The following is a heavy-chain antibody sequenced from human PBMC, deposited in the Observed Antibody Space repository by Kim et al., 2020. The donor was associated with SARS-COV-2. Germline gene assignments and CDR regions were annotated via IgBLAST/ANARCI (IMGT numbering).Heavy chain of an antibody. Sequence: GVSLRLSCTASGFTFSSYEMNFVRQAPGKGLEWVSYIIGSGTTIYYADSVRGRFTISRDNDKNSLFLQMNSLRAEDTAVYYCARGPNYSPFDYWGQGTLV. V-gene: IGHV3-48*03. J-gene: IGHJ4*02. CDR2: IIGSGTTI. CDR1: GFTFSSYE. CDR3: ARGPNYSPFDY. D-gene: IGHD4-4*01.